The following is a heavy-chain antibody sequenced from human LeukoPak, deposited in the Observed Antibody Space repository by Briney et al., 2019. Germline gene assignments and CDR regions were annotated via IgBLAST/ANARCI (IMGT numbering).Heavy chain of an antibody. CDR3: ARGAPGSYCSGGSCPYFDY. Sequence: GASVRVSCKASGYTFIGYDINWVRQATGQGLEWMGWMNPNTGNTGYAQKFRGRVTMTRNTSISTASMELCSLTSEDTALYYCARGAPGSYCSGGSCPYFDYWGQGTLVSVSS. CDR1: GYTFIGYD. CDR2: MNPNTGNT. D-gene: IGHD2-15*01. V-gene: IGHV1-8*01. J-gene: IGHJ4*02.